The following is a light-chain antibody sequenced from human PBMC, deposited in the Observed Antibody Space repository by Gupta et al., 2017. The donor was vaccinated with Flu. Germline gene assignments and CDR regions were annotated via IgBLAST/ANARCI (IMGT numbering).Light chain of an antibody. CDR1: QSVSSY. Sequence: EIVLTQSPATLSLSTGERATLSCRASQSVSSYLDWYQQKPGQAPRLLIYDASNRDTGLPARFRGSSSGTDFTLTISSRDPEDFALYYFQQLINWPAGTFGQGTKVEIK. CDR3: QQLINWPAGT. V-gene: IGKV3-11*01. CDR2: DAS. J-gene: IGKJ1*01.